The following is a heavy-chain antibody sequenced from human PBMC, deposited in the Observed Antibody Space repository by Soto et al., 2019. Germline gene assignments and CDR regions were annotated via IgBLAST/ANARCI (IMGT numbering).Heavy chain of an antibody. Sequence: ASETLSLTCTVSGASISSGRSYWSWIRQHPGKGLEWIGYMFYSGSTYYHPSLKSRVNISADTSKNQFSLRLTSVTPADTAVYYCARDNGYGHFDSWDQGTLVTVSS. D-gene: IGHD5-12*01. CDR2: MFYSGST. V-gene: IGHV4-31*03. CDR1: GASISSGRSY. J-gene: IGHJ4*02. CDR3: ARDNGYGHFDS.